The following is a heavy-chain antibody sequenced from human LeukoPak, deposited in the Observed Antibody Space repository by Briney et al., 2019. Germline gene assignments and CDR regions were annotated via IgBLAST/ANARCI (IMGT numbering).Heavy chain of an antibody. CDR3: ARARDIVVSSNIYYFDY. CDR2: INHSGST. D-gene: IGHD2-2*01. J-gene: IGHJ4*02. Sequence: PSETLSLTCAVYGGSFSGYYWSWIRQPPGKGLEWIGEINHSGSTNYNPSLKSRVTISVDTSKNQFSLKLSSVTAADTAVYYCARARDIVVSSNIYYFDYWGQGTLVTVSS. V-gene: IGHV4-34*01. CDR1: GGSFSGYY.